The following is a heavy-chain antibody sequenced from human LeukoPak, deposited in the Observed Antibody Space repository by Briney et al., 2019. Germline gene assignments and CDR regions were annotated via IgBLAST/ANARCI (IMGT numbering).Heavy chain of an antibody. Sequence: SETLSLTCAVYGGSFRGYYWSWIRHPPGKGLEWIGEINHSGSTNYNPSLKSRVTISVDTSKNQFSLKLSSVTAADTAVYYCARGGSGEYPGAFDIWGQGTMVTVSS. CDR3: ARGGSGEYPGAFDI. CDR1: GGSFRGYY. J-gene: IGHJ3*02. D-gene: IGHD6-6*01. CDR2: INHSGST. V-gene: IGHV4-34*01.